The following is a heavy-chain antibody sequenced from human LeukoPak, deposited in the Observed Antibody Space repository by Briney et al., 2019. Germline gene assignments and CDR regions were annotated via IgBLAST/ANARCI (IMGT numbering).Heavy chain of an antibody. CDR1: GGSFSGYY. Sequence: SENLSLTCAVYGGSFSGYYWSWLRQPPGKGLEWIGEINHSGSTNYNPSLKSRVTISVDTSKNQFSLKLSSVTAADTAVYYCAREWGYCSGGSCYSWFDPWGQGTLVTVSS. V-gene: IGHV4-34*01. CDR2: INHSGST. D-gene: IGHD2-15*01. J-gene: IGHJ5*02. CDR3: AREWGYCSGGSCYSWFDP.